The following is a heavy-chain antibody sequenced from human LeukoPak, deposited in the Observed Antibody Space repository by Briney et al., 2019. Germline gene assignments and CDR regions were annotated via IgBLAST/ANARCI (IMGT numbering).Heavy chain of an antibody. D-gene: IGHD3-10*01. Sequence: SETLSLTCAVTGASVSSGGSSWAWIRQPSGKGLEWIGYIYHIVNTFYNPSLQSRVTISADRAKNQVSLRLTSVTAADTAVYYCARDSYGLGSNYFDPWGQGTQVTVSS. CDR3: ARDSYGLGSNYFDP. CDR2: IYHIVNT. J-gene: IGHJ5*02. V-gene: IGHV4-30-2*01. CDR1: GASVSSGGSS.